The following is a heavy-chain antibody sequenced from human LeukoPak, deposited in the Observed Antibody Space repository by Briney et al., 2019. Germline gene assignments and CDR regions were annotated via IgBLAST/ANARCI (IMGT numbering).Heavy chain of an antibody. D-gene: IGHD5-18*01. CDR2: INHSGST. Sequence: SETLSLTCAVYGGSFSDYYWSWIRQPPGKGLEWIGEINHSGSTNYNPSLKSRVTISVDTSKNQFSLKLSSVTAADTAVYYCARAHDTAMAPCSDYWGQGTLVTVSS. CDR1: GGSFSDYY. CDR3: ARAHDTAMAPCSDY. J-gene: IGHJ4*02. V-gene: IGHV4-34*01.